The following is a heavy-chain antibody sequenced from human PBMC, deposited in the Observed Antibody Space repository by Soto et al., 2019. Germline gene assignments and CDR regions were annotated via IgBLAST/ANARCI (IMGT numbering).Heavy chain of an antibody. CDR2: IYNGGRP. Sequence: EVQLVETGGDLIQPGGSLRLSCAASGFTVRTNFMNWVRQAPGKGLEWVSIIYNGGRPDYADSVKGRFTVSRDNSKNTLYLQMNSLRVEDTGVYYCAREEGSAYNFGYGMDVWGQGTTVTVSS. V-gene: IGHV3-53*02. J-gene: IGHJ6*02. CDR3: AREEGSAYNFGYGMDV. CDR1: GFTVRTNF. D-gene: IGHD5-18*01.